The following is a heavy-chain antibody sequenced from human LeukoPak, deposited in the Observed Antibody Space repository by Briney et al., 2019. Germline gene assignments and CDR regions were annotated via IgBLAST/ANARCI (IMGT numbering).Heavy chain of an antibody. Sequence: GGSLRLSCAASGFTFSSYGMHGVRHAPGKGLEWVAFIRYDGSNKYYAHSVKGRFTIYRDNSKNTLYLQMNSLRAEDTAVYYCAKDKEQQLVYYYMDVWGKGTTVTVSS. CDR1: GFTFSSYG. V-gene: IGHV3-30*02. CDR2: IRYDGSNK. J-gene: IGHJ6*03. CDR3: AKDKEQQLVYYYMDV. D-gene: IGHD6-13*01.